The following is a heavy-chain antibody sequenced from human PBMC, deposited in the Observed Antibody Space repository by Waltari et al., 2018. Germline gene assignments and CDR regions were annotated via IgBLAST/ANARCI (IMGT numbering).Heavy chain of an antibody. J-gene: IGHJ4*02. CDR2: VDPEHGET. Sequence: EVQLVQSGAEVKKPGATVKISCKVSGYAFNDYYIHWVQQAPGKGLEWMGLVDPEHGETIYAENFQGRVAITADTSTDTAFMDLTGLRSDDTAVYYCAASPHDFWSRLAYFHYWGQGTLVTVSS. D-gene: IGHD3-3*01. CDR3: AASPHDFWSRLAYFHY. CDR1: GYAFNDYY. V-gene: IGHV1-69-2*01.